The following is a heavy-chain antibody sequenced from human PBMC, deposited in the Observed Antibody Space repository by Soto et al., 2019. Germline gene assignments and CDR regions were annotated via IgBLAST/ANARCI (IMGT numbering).Heavy chain of an antibody. D-gene: IGHD6-6*01. CDR1: VGTFSSYA. CDR2: IIPIFGTA. J-gene: IGHJ4*02. CDR3: ARGIAARGYYFDY. V-gene: IGHV1-69*06. Sequence: ASVNVSCKACVGTFSSYAISWVRQAPGQGLEWMGGIIPIFGTANYAQKFQGRVTITADKSTSTAYMELSSLRSEDTAVYYCARGIAARGYYFDYWGQGTLVPVSS.